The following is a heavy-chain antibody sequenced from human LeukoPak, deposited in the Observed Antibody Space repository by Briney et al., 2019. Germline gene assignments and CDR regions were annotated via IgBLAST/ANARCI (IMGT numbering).Heavy chain of an antibody. D-gene: IGHD5-12*01. Sequence: SETLSLTCTVSGGSISSYYWSWIRQPPGKGLEWIGYIYYSGSTNYNPSIKSRVTISVDTSKNQFSLKLSSVTAADTAVYYCARSRIVATIKGGWFDPWGQGTLVTVSS. V-gene: IGHV4-59*08. CDR1: GGSISSYY. CDR3: ARSRIVATIKGGWFDP. CDR2: IYYSGST. J-gene: IGHJ5*02.